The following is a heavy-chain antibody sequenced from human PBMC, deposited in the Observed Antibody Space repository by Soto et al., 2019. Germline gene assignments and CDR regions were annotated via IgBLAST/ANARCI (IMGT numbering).Heavy chain of an antibody. CDR3: ARGEDYYYDRGYFDY. D-gene: IGHD3-22*01. CDR2: ISSSSSTI. CDR1: GFTFSSYS. J-gene: IGHJ4*02. V-gene: IGHV3-48*01. Sequence: EVQLVESGGGLVQPGGSLRLSCAASGFTFSSYSMNWVRQAPGKGLEWVSYISSSSSTIYYADSVKGRFTISRDNAKNSLYLQMNSLRAEDTAVYYCARGEDYYYDRGYFDYWGQGTLVTVSS.